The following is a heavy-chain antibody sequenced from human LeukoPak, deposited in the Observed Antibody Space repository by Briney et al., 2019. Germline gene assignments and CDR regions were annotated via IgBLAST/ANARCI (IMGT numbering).Heavy chain of an antibody. CDR1: GFTFSIYS. CDR2: ISSSSSYI. D-gene: IGHD4-17*01. CDR3: ARARNDYGDYVFDY. J-gene: IGHJ4*02. V-gene: IGHV3-21*01. Sequence: PGGSLRLSCVASGFTFSIYSMNWVRQAPGKGLEWVSSISSSSSYIYYADSVKGRFTISRDNAKNSLYLQMNSLRAEETAVYYCARARNDYGDYVFDYWGQGTLVTVSS.